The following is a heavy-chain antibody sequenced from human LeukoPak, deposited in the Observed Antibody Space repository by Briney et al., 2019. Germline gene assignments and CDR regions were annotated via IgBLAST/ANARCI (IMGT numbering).Heavy chain of an antibody. CDR3: AKMYRTYYYDSIGANYYYYYMDV. V-gene: IGHV4-39*07. J-gene: IGHJ6*03. Sequence: SETLSLTCTVSGGSISSSYSYWGWIRQPPGKGLGWIGNIYYSGSTYYNPSLKSRVTISVDTSKNHFSLKLNSVTAADTAVYYCAKMYRTYYYDSIGANYYYYYMDVWGKGTTVTISS. CDR1: GGSISSSYSY. CDR2: IYYSGST. D-gene: IGHD3-22*01.